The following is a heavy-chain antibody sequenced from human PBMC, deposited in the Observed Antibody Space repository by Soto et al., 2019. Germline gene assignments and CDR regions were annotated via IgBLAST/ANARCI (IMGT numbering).Heavy chain of an antibody. CDR3: ARSSIAPRLFMYPFDY. D-gene: IGHD6-6*01. J-gene: IGHJ4*02. V-gene: IGHV4-39*01. Sequence: SETLSLTCTVSGGSISSSSYYWGWIRQPPGKGLECIGNIYYDGNTYYNPSLKSRVTISVDTSKNQFSLKLSSVTAADTAVYYCARSSIAPRLFMYPFDYWGQGTRGTVS. CDR2: IYYDGNT. CDR1: GGSISSSSYY.